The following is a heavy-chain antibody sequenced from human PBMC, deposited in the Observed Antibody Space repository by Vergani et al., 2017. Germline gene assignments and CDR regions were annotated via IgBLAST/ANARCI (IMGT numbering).Heavy chain of an antibody. CDR1: GGSISSYY. D-gene: IGHD3-3*01. CDR2: IYYSGST. V-gene: IGHV4-59*01. CDR3: ARSNDVWSGSLMWGDAFDI. Sequence: QVQLQESGPGLVKPSETLSLTCTVSGGSISSYYWSWIRQPPGKGLEWIGYIYYSGSTNYNPSLKSRVTISVDTSKNQFSLKLSSVTAADTAVYYGARSNDVWSGSLMWGDAFDIWGQGTMVTVSS. J-gene: IGHJ3*02.